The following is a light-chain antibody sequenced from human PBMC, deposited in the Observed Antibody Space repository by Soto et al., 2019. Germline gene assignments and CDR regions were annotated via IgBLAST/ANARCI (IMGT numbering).Light chain of an antibody. CDR1: SSDVGGYNY. Sequence: QSALTQPRSVSGSPGQSVTISCTVTSSDVGGYNYVSWYQQHPGKAPKLIMYDVTKRPSGVTDRFSGSKSGNTASLTISGLQAEDEADYYCCSYAGSYTHVFGTGTKVTVL. J-gene: IGLJ1*01. CDR3: CSYAGSYTHV. CDR2: DVT. V-gene: IGLV2-11*01.